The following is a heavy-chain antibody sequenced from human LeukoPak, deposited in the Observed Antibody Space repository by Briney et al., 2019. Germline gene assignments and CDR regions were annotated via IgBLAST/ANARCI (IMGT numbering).Heavy chain of an antibody. V-gene: IGHV3-21*01. D-gene: IGHD2-15*01. J-gene: IGHJ4*02. CDR1: GFTFSSYS. Sequence: PGGSLRLSCAASGFTFSSYSMNWVRHAPGKGLEWVSSISSSSSYIYCADSVKGRFTISRDNAKNSLYLQMNSQRAEDTAVYYCARDGVSANFDYWGQGTLVTVSS. CDR2: ISSSSSYI. CDR3: ARDGVSANFDY.